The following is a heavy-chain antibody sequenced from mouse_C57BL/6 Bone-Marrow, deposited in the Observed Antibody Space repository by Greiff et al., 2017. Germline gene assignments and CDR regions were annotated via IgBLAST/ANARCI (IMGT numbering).Heavy chain of an antibody. J-gene: IGHJ4*01. D-gene: IGHD3-2*02. V-gene: IGHV1-39*01. CDR1: GYSFTDYN. CDR2: INPNYGTT. CDR3: ARSAQALFLYAMDY. Sequence: EVQRVESGPELVKPGASVKISCQASGYSFTDYNMNWVKQSNGKSLEWIGVINPNYGTTSYNQKFKGKATLTVDQSSSTAYMQLNSLASEDSAVYYCARSAQALFLYAMDYWGQGTSGTFFS.